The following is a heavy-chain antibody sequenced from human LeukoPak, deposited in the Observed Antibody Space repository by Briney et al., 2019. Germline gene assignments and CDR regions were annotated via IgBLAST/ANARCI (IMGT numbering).Heavy chain of an antibody. CDR1: GFTVSSNY. CDR3: ASTIFGVVMFDY. J-gene: IGHJ4*02. Sequence: GGSLRLSCAASGFTVSSNYMSWVRQAPGKGLEWVSVIYSGGSTYYADSVKGRFTISRDNSKNTLYLQMNSLRAEDTAVYYCASTIFGVVMFDYWGQGTLVTVSS. CDR2: IYSGGST. V-gene: IGHV3-53*01. D-gene: IGHD3-3*01.